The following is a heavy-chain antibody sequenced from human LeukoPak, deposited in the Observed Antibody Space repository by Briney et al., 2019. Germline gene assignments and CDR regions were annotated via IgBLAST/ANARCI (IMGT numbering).Heavy chain of an antibody. D-gene: IGHD3-16*01. CDR3: ARRLGLRAPFDY. V-gene: IGHV4-59*01. Sequence: GSLRLSCAASGFTFSSYAMSWVRQAPGKGLEWIGSIQDSGRTNYNPTLQSRVTISADRSESRFSLRLNSVTTADTAVYYCARRLGLRAPFDYWGQGTLATVSS. CDR1: GFTFSSYA. J-gene: IGHJ4*02. CDR2: IQDSGRT.